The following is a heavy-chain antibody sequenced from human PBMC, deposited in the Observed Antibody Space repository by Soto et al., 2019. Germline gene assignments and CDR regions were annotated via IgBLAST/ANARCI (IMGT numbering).Heavy chain of an antibody. J-gene: IGHJ5*02. CDR1: GYTFTSYG. Sequence: QVQLVQSGAEVKKPGASVKVSCKASGYTFTSYGISWVRQAPGQGLEWMGWSSAYNGNTNYAQKLQGRVTMTIDTSTSTADMELRSLRSDDTAVYYCARALYDFWSGYHGAGQRRFDPWGQGTLVTVSS. V-gene: IGHV1-18*01. D-gene: IGHD3-3*01. CDR3: ARALYDFWSGYHGAGQRRFDP. CDR2: SSAYNGNT.